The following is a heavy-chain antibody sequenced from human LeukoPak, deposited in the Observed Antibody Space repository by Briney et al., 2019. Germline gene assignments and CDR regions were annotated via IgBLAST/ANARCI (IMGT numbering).Heavy chain of an antibody. CDR3: ARELELATYYYDSSGYFLGY. J-gene: IGHJ4*02. CDR1: GYTFTSYY. CDR2: INPSGGST. V-gene: IGHV1-46*01. Sequence: GASVKVSCKASGYTFTSYYMHWVRQAPGQGLEWMGIINPSGGSTSYAQKFQGRVTMTRDTSTSTVYMELSGLRSEDTAVYYCARELELATYYYDSSGYFLGYWGQGTLVTVSS. D-gene: IGHD3-22*01.